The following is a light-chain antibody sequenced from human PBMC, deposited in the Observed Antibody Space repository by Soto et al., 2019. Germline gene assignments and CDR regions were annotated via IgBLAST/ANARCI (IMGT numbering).Light chain of an antibody. CDR2: AAS. V-gene: IGKV1-39*01. CDR1: QSISSY. CDR3: QQIYSAPLT. J-gene: IGKJ4*01. Sequence: DIQMTQSPSSLSASVGDRVTITCRASQSISSYLNWYQQKPGKAPKLLIYAASSLQSGVPSRFSGSGSGTDFTLTISSLQPEDSATYFCQQIYSAPLTFGGGTKVDIK.